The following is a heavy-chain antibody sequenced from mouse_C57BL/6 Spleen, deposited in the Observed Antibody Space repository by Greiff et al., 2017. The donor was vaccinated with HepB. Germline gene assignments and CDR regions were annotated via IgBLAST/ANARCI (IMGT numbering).Heavy chain of an antibody. CDR2: INPSSGYT. Sequence: VKLQESGAELARPGASVKMSCKASGYTFTSYTMHWVKQRPGQGLEWIGYINPSSGYTKYNQKFKDKATLTADKSSSTAYMQLSSLTSEDSAVYYCARSGTKYFDVWGTGTTVTVSS. CDR3: ARSGTKYFDV. D-gene: IGHD4-1*01. CDR1: GYTFTSYT. V-gene: IGHV1-4*01. J-gene: IGHJ1*03.